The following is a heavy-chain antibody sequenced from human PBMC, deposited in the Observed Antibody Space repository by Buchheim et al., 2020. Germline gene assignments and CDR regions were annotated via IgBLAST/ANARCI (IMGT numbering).Heavy chain of an antibody. J-gene: IGHJ6*02. CDR3: VVVPAAIGYSYYYGLDV. CDR1: GLTFSSYA. CDR2: ISGSGSST. D-gene: IGHD2-2*01. Sequence: EVQLLESGGGLVQPGGSLRLSCAASGLTFSSYAMSWVRQAPGKGLEWVSVISGSGSSTYYAGSVKGRFTISRDNSKNTLYLQMNSLRADDTAVYYCVVVPAAIGYSYYYGLDVWGQGTT. V-gene: IGHV3-23*01.